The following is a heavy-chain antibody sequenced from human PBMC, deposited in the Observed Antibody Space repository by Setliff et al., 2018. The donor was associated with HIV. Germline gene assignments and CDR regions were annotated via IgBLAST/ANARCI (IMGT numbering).Heavy chain of an antibody. CDR2: IYTSGIT. CDR1: GDSISSYY. V-gene: IGHV4-4*08. CDR3: ARGTAYYNFWSGYSQDYYYYMDV. D-gene: IGHD3-3*01. J-gene: IGHJ6*03. Sequence: SETLSLTCTVSGDSISSYYWSWIWQPPGKGLEWIGYIYTSGITDYNPSLKSRVTISVDTSQNQFSLKLTSVTAADTAVYYCARGTAYYNFWSGYSQDYYYYMDVWGKGTTVTVS.